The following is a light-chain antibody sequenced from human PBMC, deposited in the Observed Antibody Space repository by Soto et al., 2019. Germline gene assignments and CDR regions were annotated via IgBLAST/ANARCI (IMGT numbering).Light chain of an antibody. CDR3: QQYYSYST. CDR1: QSISTW. CDR2: DGS. Sequence: DIQMTQSPSTLSASVGDRVTIPCRASQSISTWLAWYQQKPGKAPKLLIYDGSSLESGVPSRFSGSGSGAEFTLSISSLQPDDFATYFCQQYYSYSTFGQGTRVEIK. J-gene: IGKJ1*01. V-gene: IGKV1-5*01.